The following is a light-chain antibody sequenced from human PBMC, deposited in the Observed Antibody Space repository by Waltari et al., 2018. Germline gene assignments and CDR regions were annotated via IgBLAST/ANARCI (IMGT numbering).Light chain of an antibody. J-gene: IGLJ7*01. Sequence: QSALTPPPSLSAPPGHRVTISRSGGSSNTGNNYPPLYRQFPGPAPKLLIYETSERPSGIPGRFSGSKSGTSATLDIAGLQAGDEADYYCGTWDSSLSGAVFGGGTHLTVL. V-gene: IGLV1-51*02. CDR2: ETS. CDR3: GTWDSSLSGAV. CDR1: SSNTGNNY.